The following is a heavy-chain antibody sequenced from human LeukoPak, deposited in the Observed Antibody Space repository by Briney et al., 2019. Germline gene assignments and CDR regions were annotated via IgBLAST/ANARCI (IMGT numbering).Heavy chain of an antibody. D-gene: IGHD6-19*01. CDR1: GGSISSYY. Sequence: SETLSLTCTVSGGSISSYYWSWIRQPPGKGLEWIGYIYYSGSTNYNPSLKSRVTISVDTSKNQFSLKLSSVTAAVTAVYYCARAWLVYWYFDLWGRGTLLTVSS. CDR3: ARAWLVYWYFDL. J-gene: IGHJ2*01. CDR2: IYYSGST. V-gene: IGHV4-59*01.